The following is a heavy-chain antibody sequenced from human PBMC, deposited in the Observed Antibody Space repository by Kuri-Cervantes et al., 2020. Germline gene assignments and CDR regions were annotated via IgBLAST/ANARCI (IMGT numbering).Heavy chain of an antibody. CDR1: GGSISSSSYY. Sequence: GSLRLSCTVSGGSISSSSYYWGWIRQPPGKGLEWIGSIYYSGSTYYNPSRKSRVTTSVDTSKNQFSLKLSSVTAADTAVYYCARHRSDYYYYGMDVWGQGTTVTVSS. J-gene: IGHJ6*02. CDR2: IYYSGST. V-gene: IGHV4-39*01. CDR3: ARHRSDYYYYGMDV.